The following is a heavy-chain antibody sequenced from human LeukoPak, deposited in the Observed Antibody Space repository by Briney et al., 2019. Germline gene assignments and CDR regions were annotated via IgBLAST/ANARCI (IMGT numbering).Heavy chain of an antibody. CDR1: GYSISSDYY. D-gene: IGHD4-17*01. J-gene: IGHJ6*03. CDR2: IYHSGST. V-gene: IGHV4-38-2*02. Sequence: SETLSLTCTVSGYSISSDYYWGWIRQPPGKGLEWIGSIYHSGSTYYNPSLKSRVTISVDTSKNQFSLKLSSVTAADTAVYYCAREGSPDYGDLLSPGSYYYMDVWGKGTTVTVSS. CDR3: AREGSPDYGDLLSPGSYYYMDV.